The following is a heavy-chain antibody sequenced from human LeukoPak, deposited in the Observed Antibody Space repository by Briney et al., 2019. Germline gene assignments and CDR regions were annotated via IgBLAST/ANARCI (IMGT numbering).Heavy chain of an antibody. CDR1: GFTFSNYG. Sequence: GGSLRLSFAASGFTFSNYGMHWVRQTPGKGLEWVSFIRNDESNKYYTDSVKGRFTISRDNSKNTLYLQVNSLRAEDTAVYYCVGGTRKDSYESSGYYSYFDYWGQGTLVTVSS. D-gene: IGHD3-22*01. CDR2: IRNDESNK. J-gene: IGHJ4*02. V-gene: IGHV3-30*02. CDR3: VGGTRKDSYESSGYYSYFDY.